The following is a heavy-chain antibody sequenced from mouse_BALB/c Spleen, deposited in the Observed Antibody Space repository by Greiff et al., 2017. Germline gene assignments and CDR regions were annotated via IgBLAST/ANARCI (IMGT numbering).Heavy chain of an antibody. D-gene: IGHD2-4*01. Sequence: EVQLQQSGPELVKPGASVKISCKASGYSFTGYFMNWVMQSHGKSLEWIGRINPYNGDTFYNQKFKGKATLTVDKSSSTAHMELRSLASEDSAVYYCARVGLYYDYFDYWGQGTTLTVSS. CDR1: GYSFTGYF. CDR3: ARVGLYYDYFDY. CDR2: INPYNGDT. J-gene: IGHJ2*01. V-gene: IGHV1-20*02.